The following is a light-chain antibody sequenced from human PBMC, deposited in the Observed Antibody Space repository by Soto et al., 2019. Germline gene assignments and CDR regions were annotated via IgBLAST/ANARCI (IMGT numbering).Light chain of an antibody. Sequence: EIVLTQSPGTLSLSPGERATLSCRASQSVSNSLAWYQQQPGQAPRLLIYGASTRVNDIPDRFSGSGAGTDGTLIISRVEPEVFGVYYCQQDDSSPRTSGGATKVEIK. V-gene: IGKV3-20*01. CDR3: QQDDSSPRT. J-gene: IGKJ4*01. CDR2: GAS. CDR1: QSVSNS.